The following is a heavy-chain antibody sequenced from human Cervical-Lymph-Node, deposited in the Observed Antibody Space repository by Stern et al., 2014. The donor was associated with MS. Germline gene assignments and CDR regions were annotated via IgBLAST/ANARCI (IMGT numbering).Heavy chain of an antibody. CDR3: ASGGDVDGGDV. CDR2: NNPRGGRT. J-gene: IGHJ6*02. D-gene: IGHD3-10*01. CDR1: GYTLTIYY. V-gene: IGHV1-46*01. Sequence: VQLVESGTEVKKPGASVKVSCKASGYTLTIYYIHWVRQAPGQGLEWMGVNNPRGGRTTYAQKFQGRVTMHRDQSTSRAYMALRSLRSDDTAVYYCASGGDVDGGDVWGQGTTVTVFS.